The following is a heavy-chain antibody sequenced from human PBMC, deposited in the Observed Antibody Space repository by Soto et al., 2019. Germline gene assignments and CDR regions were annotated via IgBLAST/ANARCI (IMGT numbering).Heavy chain of an antibody. V-gene: IGHV3-33*01. D-gene: IGHD1-1*01. CDR2: IWHHGGNK. CDR3: VSDETQLERRPSYGKDV. CDR1: GFTFSHYG. Sequence: QMQLEESGGGVVQPGRSLRLSCVASGFTFSHYGMHWVRQAPGKGLEWVAVIWHHGGNKYYADSVKGRFTISRDNARNPLYLQMDSLRGEDTGVYYCVSDETQLERRPSYGKDVWGRGTTVIVSS. J-gene: IGHJ6*02.